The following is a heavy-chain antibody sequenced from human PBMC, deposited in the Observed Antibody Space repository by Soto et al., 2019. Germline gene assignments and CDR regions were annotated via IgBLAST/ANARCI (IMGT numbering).Heavy chain of an antibody. J-gene: IGHJ6*02. CDR2: IIPIFGTA. D-gene: IGHD3-22*01. CDR3: ARATYYDSSGYSLTPSGMDV. CDR1: GGTFSSYA. V-gene: IGHV1-69*13. Sequence: SVKVSCKASGGTFSSYAISWVRQAPGQGLEWMGGIIPIFGTANYAQKFQGRVTITADESTSTAYMELSSLRSEDTAVYYCARATYYDSSGYSLTPSGMDVWGQGTTVTVSS.